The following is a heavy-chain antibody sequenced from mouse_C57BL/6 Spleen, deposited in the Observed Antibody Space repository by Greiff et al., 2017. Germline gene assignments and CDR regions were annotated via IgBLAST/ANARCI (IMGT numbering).Heavy chain of an antibody. CDR3: ARCDGDDADSFDY. Sequence: VQLQQSGAELMKPGASVKLSCKASGYTFTDYWIDWVKQRPGHGLEWIGEILPGGGGTNYNEKFQGKATFTADTSSNTAYLQLSSLTTEDSAIYYCARCDGDDADSFDYWGQGTSVTVSS. J-gene: IGHJ4*01. CDR2: ILPGGGGT. D-gene: IGHD2-2*01. CDR1: GYTFTDYW. V-gene: IGHV1-9*01.